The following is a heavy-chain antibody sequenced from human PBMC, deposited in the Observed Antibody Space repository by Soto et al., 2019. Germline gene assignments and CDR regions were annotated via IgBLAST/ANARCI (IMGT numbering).Heavy chain of an antibody. J-gene: IGHJ5*02. CDR2: ISGDGATT. D-gene: IGHD6-13*01. CDR1: GLVFSSYE. Sequence: EVQLVESGGDLAQPGESLRLSCAASGLVFSSYEMNWVRQSPGKGLEWIAYISGDGATTNYRDSVKGRFTISRDNAKNSLQLQMNRLTVDDSGVYYCTRSPYGIAEGLHWFDPWGLGAQVTVS. V-gene: IGHV3-48*03. CDR3: TRSPYGIAEGLHWFDP.